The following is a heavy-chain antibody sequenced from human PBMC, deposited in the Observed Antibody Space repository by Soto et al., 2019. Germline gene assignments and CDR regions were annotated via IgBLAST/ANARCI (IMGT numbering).Heavy chain of an antibody. CDR3: ARGLMITFGGVIVRSAFDI. V-gene: IGHV4-34*01. CDR2: INHSGST. D-gene: IGHD3-16*02. CDR1: GWSFRGYY. J-gene: IGHJ3*02. Sequence: QVQLQQWGPGLLKPSETLFLTCAVYGWSFRGYYLSWIRQPPGKGAEWVGEINHSGSTNYNPSLKSRVTISVDTSKNQFSLKLSSVTAADTAVYYCARGLMITFGGVIVRSAFDIWGQGTMVTVSS.